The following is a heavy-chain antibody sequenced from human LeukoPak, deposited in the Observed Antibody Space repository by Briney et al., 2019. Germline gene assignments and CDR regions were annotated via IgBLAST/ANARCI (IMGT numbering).Heavy chain of an antibody. CDR3: ARGQSDDYVWGSYRFLLDYYYYMDV. D-gene: IGHD3-16*02. J-gene: IGHJ6*03. CDR2: IYTSGST. V-gene: IGHV4-59*10. Sequence: SETLSLTCAVYGGSFSGYYWSWIRQPAGKGLEWIGRIYTSGSTNYNPSLKSRVTISVDTSKNQFSLKLSSVTAADTAVYYCARGQSDDYVWGSYRFLLDYYYYMDVWGKGTTVTVSS. CDR1: GGSFSGYY.